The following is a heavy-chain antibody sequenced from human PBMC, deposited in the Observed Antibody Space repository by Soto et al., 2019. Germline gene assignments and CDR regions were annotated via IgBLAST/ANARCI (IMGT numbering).Heavy chain of an antibody. Sequence: GGSLRLSCAASGFTFTRYSMNWVRQAPGKGLEWVSSISSTTNYIYCGDSMKGRFTISRDNAKNSLYLEMNSLRAEDTAVYYCARESEDLTSNFDYWGQGTLVTVSS. CDR3: ARESEDLTSNFDY. CDR2: ISSTTNYI. V-gene: IGHV3-21*06. J-gene: IGHJ4*02. CDR1: GFTFTRYS.